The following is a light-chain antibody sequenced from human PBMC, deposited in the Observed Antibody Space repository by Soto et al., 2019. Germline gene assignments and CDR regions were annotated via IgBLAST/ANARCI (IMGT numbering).Light chain of an antibody. CDR1: SSDVGGYNY. J-gene: IGLJ1*01. CDR3: ASYTSRSTYF. V-gene: IGLV2-14*01. Sequence: QSAPTQPASVSASPGQSITISCTGTSSDVGGYNYVSWYQPHPGKAPKVMIYEVSNRPSGVSNRFSGSKSGNTASLTISGLQAEDEADYYCASYTSRSTYFFGTGTKLTVL. CDR2: EVS.